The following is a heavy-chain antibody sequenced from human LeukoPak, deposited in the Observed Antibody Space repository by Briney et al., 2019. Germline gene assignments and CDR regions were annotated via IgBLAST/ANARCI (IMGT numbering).Heavy chain of an antibody. CDR3: ARERGRYYGSGSYFDY. CDR2: IIPILGIA. J-gene: IGHJ4*02. D-gene: IGHD3-10*01. V-gene: IGHV1-69*04. CDR1: GGTFSSYA. Sequence: GASVKVSCKASGGTFSSYAISWVRQAPGQGLEWMGRIIPILGIANYAQKFQGRVTITADKSTSTAYMELRSLRSDDTAVYYCARERGRYYGSGSYFDYWGQGTLVTVSS.